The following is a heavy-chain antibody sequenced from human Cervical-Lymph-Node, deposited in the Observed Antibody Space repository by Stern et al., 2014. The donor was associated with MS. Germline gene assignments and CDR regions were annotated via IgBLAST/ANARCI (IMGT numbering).Heavy chain of an antibody. D-gene: IGHD3-3*01. CDR2: IILIFGTA. CDR3: ARSAGYYSAMDV. CDR1: GGTFSNSA. Sequence: QVQLVQSGAEVKKPGSSVQVSCKTSGGTFSNSAFSWIRQAPGQGLEWMGGIILIFGTATYAQRFQGRVTITAHESTSTAYMELSSLRSEDTALYYCARSAGYYSAMDVWGQGTTVTVSS. V-gene: IGHV1-69*01. J-gene: IGHJ6*02.